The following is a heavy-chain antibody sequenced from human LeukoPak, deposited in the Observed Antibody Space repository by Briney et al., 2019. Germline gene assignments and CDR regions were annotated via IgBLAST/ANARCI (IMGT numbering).Heavy chain of an antibody. Sequence: ASVKVSCKASGYTFTAYYIHWVRQAPGQGLEWMGRINPNSGGTNYAQKFQGRVTMTRDTSISTAYMELSRLRSDDTAVYYCARPWEITMSERSYNWFDSWGQGNLVTVSS. CDR2: INPNSGGT. V-gene: IGHV1-2*02. J-gene: IGHJ5*01. CDR3: ARPWEITMSERSYNWFDS. CDR1: GYTFTAYY. D-gene: IGHD1-26*01.